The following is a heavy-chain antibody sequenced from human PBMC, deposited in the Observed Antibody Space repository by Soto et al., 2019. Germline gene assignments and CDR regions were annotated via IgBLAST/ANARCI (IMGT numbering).Heavy chain of an antibody. CDR2: IWYDGSNK. V-gene: IGHV3-33*01. J-gene: IGHJ4*02. Sequence: GGSLRLSCAASGFTFSSYGMHWVRQAPGKGLEWVAVIWYDGSNKYYADSVKGRFTISRDNSKNTLYLQMNSLRAEDTAVYYCARDLTPRSGGSCYYYWGQGTLVTVSS. D-gene: IGHD2-15*01. CDR3: ARDLTPRSGGSCYYY. CDR1: GFTFSSYG.